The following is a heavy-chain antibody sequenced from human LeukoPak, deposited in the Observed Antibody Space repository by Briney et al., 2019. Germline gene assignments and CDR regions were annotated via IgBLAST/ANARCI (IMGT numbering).Heavy chain of an antibody. CDR1: GFTFSSYW. CDR2: INSDGSST. D-gene: IGHD2-15*01. J-gene: IGHJ5*02. CDR3: ARSKGCSGGSCSRRFDP. Sequence: GGSLRLSCAASGFTFSSYWMHWVRQAPGKGRVWVSRINSDGSSTSYADSVKGRFTISRDNAKNTLYLQMNSLRAEDTAVYYCARSKGCSGGSCSRRFDPWGQGTLVTVSS. V-gene: IGHV3-74*01.